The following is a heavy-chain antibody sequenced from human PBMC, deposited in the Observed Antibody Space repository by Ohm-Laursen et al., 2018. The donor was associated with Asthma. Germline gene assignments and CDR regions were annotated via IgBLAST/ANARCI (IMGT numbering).Heavy chain of an antibody. CDR2: ISYDGSNK. V-gene: IGHV3-30*18. D-gene: IGHD2-15*01. CDR3: AKGGRYGYCSGGSCYPDTDAFDI. Sequence: SLRLSCAAPGFTFSSYGMHWVRQAPGKGLEWVAVISYDGSNKYYADSVKGRFTISRDNSKNTLYLQMNSLRAEDTAVYYCAKGGRYGYCSGGSCYPDTDAFDIWGQGTMVTVSS. CDR1: GFTFSSYG. J-gene: IGHJ3*02.